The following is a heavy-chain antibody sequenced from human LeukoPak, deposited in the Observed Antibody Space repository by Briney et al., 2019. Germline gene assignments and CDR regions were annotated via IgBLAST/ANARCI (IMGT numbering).Heavy chain of an antibody. D-gene: IGHD4-17*01. CDR2: IKRDGSEI. CDR1: GFTFSSYY. V-gene: IGHV3-7*03. J-gene: IGHJ4*02. CDR3: ARVPSDYGYFDS. Sequence: PGGSLRLSCSASGFTFSSYYMRWVRQAPGKGLEWVANIKRDGSEIYYVDSVKGRFTISRDNARNSLSLQMNSLRAEDTAVYYCARVPSDYGYFDSWGQGTLVTVSS.